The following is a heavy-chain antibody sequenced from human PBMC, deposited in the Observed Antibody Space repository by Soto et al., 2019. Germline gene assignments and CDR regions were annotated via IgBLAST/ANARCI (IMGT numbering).Heavy chain of an antibody. CDR2: IYYSGST. CDR1: GGSSRSGGYF. J-gene: IGHJ4*02. CDR3: ARTPLN. V-gene: IGHV4-31*03. Sequence: SETLSLTCTVSGGSSRSGGYFWSWIRQHPGKGLEWIGYIYYSGSTYYNPSLKSRVTISVDTSKNQFSLRLSSVTAADTAVYYCARTPLNWGQGTLVTVSS.